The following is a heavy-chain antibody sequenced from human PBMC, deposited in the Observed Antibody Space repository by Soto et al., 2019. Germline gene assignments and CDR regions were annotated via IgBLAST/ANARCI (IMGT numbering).Heavy chain of an antibody. V-gene: IGHV5-51*01. D-gene: IGHD2-15*01. CDR1: GYSFSTYW. Sequence: EVQLVQSGAEVKKPGESLKISCKGSGYSFSTYWIGWVCQMPGKGLEWMAVINPGDSDTRYIPSFQGQVTISADKSINTAYLQWSSLRASDTAMYYCARFSSSGGSCFSSWGQGTLVTVSS. CDR2: INPGDSDT. J-gene: IGHJ5*02. CDR3: ARFSSSGGSCFSS.